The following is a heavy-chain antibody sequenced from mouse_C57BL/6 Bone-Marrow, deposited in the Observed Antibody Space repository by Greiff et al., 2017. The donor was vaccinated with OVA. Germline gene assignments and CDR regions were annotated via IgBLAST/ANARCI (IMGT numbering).Heavy chain of an antibody. J-gene: IGHJ3*01. CDR3: VREAY. CDR2: IWRGGST. CDR1: GFSLTSYG. Sequence: VKLQQSGPGLVQPSQSLSITCTVSGFSLTSYGVHWVRQSPGQGLEWLGVIWRGGSTDYNAAFMSRLSIIKDNSKSQVFFKMNSLQADDTAIYYCVREAYWGQGTLVTVSA. V-gene: IGHV2-5*01.